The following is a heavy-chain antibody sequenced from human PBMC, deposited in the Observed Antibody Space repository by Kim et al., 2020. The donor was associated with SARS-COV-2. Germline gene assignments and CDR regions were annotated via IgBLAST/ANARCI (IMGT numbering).Heavy chain of an antibody. CDR3: ARGYGGYYGY. Sequence: SFNFSFNSSLFNFSFFYIHFFRHSPSQFLYFILFINPNIAYTNYAQKFQGRVTMTRDTSISTAYMELSSLRSDDTAVYYCARGYGGYYGYGGQGTLVNVSA. D-gene: IGHD3-16*01. CDR1: LFNFSFFY. V-gene: IGHV1-2*02. J-gene: IGHJ4*02. CDR2: INPNIAYT.